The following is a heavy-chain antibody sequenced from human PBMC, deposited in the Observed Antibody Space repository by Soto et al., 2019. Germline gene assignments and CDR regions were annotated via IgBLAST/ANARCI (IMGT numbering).Heavy chain of an antibody. D-gene: IGHD3-3*01. CDR2: ISYDGSNK. J-gene: IGHJ3*02. Sequence: GGSLRLSCAASGFTFSSYGMHWVRQAPGKGLEWVAVISYDGSNKYYADSVKGRFTISRDNSKNTLYLQMNSLRAEDTAVYYCAKDFGVVDAFDIWGQGTMVTVS. CDR1: GFTFSSYG. V-gene: IGHV3-30*18. CDR3: AKDFGVVDAFDI.